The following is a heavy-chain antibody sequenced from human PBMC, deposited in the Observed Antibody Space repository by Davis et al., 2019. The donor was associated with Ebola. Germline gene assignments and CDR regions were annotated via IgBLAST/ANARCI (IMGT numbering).Heavy chain of an antibody. J-gene: IGHJ6*02. CDR1: GFPFSTFS. D-gene: IGHD3-10*01. CDR2: IKQDGREK. V-gene: IGHV3-7*03. Sequence: GGPLNLPFPAPGFPFSTFSRNWARQPPGKGLNWLATIKQDGREKNYLDSVKGRFTTPIDNAKSSLYLQMNSLRAEDTGVYFCARDVLGLYGFDVWGQGTTVTVSS. CDR3: ARDVLGLYGFDV.